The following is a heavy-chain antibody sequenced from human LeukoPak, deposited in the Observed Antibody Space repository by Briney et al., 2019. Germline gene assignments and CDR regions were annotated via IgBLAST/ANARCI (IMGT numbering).Heavy chain of an antibody. CDR3: ASNLIDYYDSSGSGYFQH. Sequence: SETLSLTCTVSGGSISSYYWSWIRQPPVKGLEWIGYIYYSGSTNYNPSLKSRVTISVDTSKNQFSLKLSSVTAADTAVYYCASNLIDYYDSSGSGYFQHWGRAPWSPSPQ. J-gene: IGHJ1*01. CDR2: IYYSGST. V-gene: IGHV4-59*08. D-gene: IGHD3-22*01. CDR1: GGSISSYY.